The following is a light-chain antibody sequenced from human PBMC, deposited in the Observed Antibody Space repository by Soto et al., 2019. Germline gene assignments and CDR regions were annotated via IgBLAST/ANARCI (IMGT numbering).Light chain of an antibody. Sequence: QSVLTQPPSASGSPGQSVTISCTGTSSDVGTYRYVSWYQHHPGKAPKLIIYEVSKRPSGVPDRFSGSKSGNTASLTVSGLQAEDEADYYCCSHAGSNYAFLFGTGTKLTVL. CDR1: SSDVGTYRY. CDR3: CSHAGSNYAFL. V-gene: IGLV2-8*01. CDR2: EVS. J-gene: IGLJ1*01.